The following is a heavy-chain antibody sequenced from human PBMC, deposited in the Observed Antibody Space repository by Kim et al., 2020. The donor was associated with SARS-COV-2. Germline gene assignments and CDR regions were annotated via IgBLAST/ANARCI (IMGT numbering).Heavy chain of an antibody. D-gene: IGHD3-22*01. V-gene: IGHV4-34*01. Sequence: NYNPPLKSRVTISVDTSKNQFSLKLSSVTAADTAVYYCAREASSGYPGSYWGQGTLVTVSS. J-gene: IGHJ4*02. CDR3: AREASSGYPGSY.